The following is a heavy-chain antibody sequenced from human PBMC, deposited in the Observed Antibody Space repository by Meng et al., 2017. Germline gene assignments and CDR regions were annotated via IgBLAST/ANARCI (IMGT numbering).Heavy chain of an antibody. CDR1: GYIFASYG. V-gene: IGHV1-18*01. CDR2: INSYSGDT. CDR3: AREERGSGDS. D-gene: IGHD3-22*01. Sequence: VQLVQFGAEVKKPGASVKVSCKASGYIFASYGIHWVRQAPGQGLEWIGWINSYSGDTNYTQTLQGRVTLTKEPSTSTAYMELRSLRSDDTAVYYCAREERGSGDSWGQGTLVTVSS. J-gene: IGHJ5*02.